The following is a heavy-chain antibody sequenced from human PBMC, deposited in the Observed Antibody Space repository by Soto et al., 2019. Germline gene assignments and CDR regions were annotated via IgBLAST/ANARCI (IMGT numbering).Heavy chain of an antibody. CDR3: ASGGTHFDY. CDR1: GFTFSSYA. J-gene: IGHJ4*02. V-gene: IGHV3-30-3*01. Sequence: QVQLVESGGGVVQPGRSLRLSCAASGFTFSSYAMHWVRQAPGKGLEWVAVISYDGSNKYYADSVKGRFTISRDNSKNTLYLQMNSLRAEDTAVYYCASGGTHFDYWGQGTLVTVSS. D-gene: IGHD2-15*01. CDR2: ISYDGSNK.